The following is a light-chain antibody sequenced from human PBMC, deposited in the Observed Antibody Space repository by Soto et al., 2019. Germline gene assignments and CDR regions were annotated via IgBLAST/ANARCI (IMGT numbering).Light chain of an antibody. J-gene: IGKJ3*01. Sequence: DIQIPHSPPTLSASVGDRVTITCRASQSISSWLAWYQQKPGKAPKLLIYDASSLESGVPSRFSGSGSGTEFTLTIGSLQPDDFATYYCQQYHTYSFTFGPGTRWIS. CDR3: QQYHTYSFT. CDR1: QSISSW. V-gene: IGKV1-5*01. CDR2: DAS.